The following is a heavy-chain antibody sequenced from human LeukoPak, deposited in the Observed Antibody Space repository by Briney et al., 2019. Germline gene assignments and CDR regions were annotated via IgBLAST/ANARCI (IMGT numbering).Heavy chain of an antibody. Sequence: SETLSLTCTVSGGSISSYSYYWGWIRQPPGKGLEWIGSIYYSGSTYYNPSLKSRVTISVDTSKNQFSLKLSSATAADTAVYYCARLAGLHREYFDYWGQGTLFTVSS. J-gene: IGHJ4*02. CDR3: ARLAGLHREYFDY. CDR2: IYYSGST. V-gene: IGHV4-39*01. CDR1: GGSISSYSYY. D-gene: IGHD1-14*01.